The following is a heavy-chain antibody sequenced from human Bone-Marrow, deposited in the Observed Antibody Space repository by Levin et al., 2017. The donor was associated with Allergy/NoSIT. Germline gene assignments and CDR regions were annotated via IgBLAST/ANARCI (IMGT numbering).Heavy chain of an antibody. Sequence: SETLSLTCTVSGGSISSGGYYWSWIRQHPGKGLEWIGYIYYSGSTYYNPSLKSRVTISVDTSKNQFSLKLSSVTAADTAVYYCARGPQGQLWLPTDYYYFDYWGQGTLVTVSS. CDR3: ARGPQGQLWLPTDYYYFDY. D-gene: IGHD5-18*01. V-gene: IGHV4-31*03. CDR2: IYYSGST. J-gene: IGHJ4*02. CDR1: GGSISSGGYY.